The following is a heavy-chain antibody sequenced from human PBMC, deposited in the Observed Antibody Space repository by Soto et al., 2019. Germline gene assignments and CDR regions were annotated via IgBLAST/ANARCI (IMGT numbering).Heavy chain of an antibody. CDR3: ARGSLGYCSGGICYSPYYFDY. V-gene: IGHV4-31*03. J-gene: IGHJ4*02. D-gene: IGHD2-15*01. CDR1: GGSISSGGYY. CDR2: IYYSGST. Sequence: QVQLQESGPGLVKPSQTLSLTCTVSGGSISSGGYYWSWIRQHPGKGLEWIGYIYYSGSTYYNPSLKSRVTISVDTSKNQCSLKLSSVTAADTAVYYCARGSLGYCSGGICYSPYYFDYWGQGTLVTVSS.